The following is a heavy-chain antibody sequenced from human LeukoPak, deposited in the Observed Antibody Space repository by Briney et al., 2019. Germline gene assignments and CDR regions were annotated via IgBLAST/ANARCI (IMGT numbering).Heavy chain of an antibody. D-gene: IGHD6-13*01. CDR3: ARPPMAAAGGFDY. J-gene: IGHJ4*02. CDR2: IYPGDSDT. Sequence: GESLQISCKGSGYSFTSYWIGWVRQMPGKGLEWMGIIYPGDSDTRYSPSFQGQVTISADKSISTAYLQWSSLKASDTAMYYCARPPMAAAGGFDYWGQGTLVTVSS. V-gene: IGHV5-51*01. CDR1: GYSFTSYW.